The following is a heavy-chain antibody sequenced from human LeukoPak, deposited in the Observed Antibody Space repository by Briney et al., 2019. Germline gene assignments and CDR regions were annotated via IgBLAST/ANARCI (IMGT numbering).Heavy chain of an antibody. CDR1: GGSISSGGYS. J-gene: IGHJ6*02. CDR2: IYHSGST. CDR3: ARGPPTTGMDV. V-gene: IGHV4-30-2*01. D-gene: IGHD4-17*01. Sequence: SQTLSLTCAVSGGSISSGGYSWSWIRQPPGKGLEWIGYIYHSGSTYYNPSLKSRVTISVDRSKNQFSLKLSSVTAADTAVYYCARGPPTTGMDVWGQGTTVTVSS.